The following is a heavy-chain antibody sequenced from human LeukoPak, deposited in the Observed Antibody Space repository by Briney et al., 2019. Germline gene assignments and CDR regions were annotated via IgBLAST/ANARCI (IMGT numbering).Heavy chain of an antibody. CDR1: GDSISTSSYY. J-gene: IGHJ4*02. V-gene: IGHV4-39*01. CDR2: IYYRLST. D-gene: IGHD3-22*01. Sequence: SETLSLTCTVSGDSISTSSYYWGWLRQPPGKGLEWLWSIYYRLSTYYNPSLKSLVTISVDTSKTQFSLNLYSVTAAVTAVFYCARSYYYDYRQIDYWGQGTRVSVS. CDR3: ARSYYYDYRQIDY.